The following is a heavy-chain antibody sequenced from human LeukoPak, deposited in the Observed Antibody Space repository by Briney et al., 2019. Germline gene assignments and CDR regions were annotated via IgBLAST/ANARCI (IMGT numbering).Heavy chain of an antibody. CDR2: IGTTGDT. CDR1: GLTFSGYD. J-gene: IGHJ6*02. D-gene: IGHD6-19*01. V-gene: IGHV3-13*04. Sequence: GGSLRLSCAASGLTFSGYDMFWVRQATGKGLEWVSGIGTTGDTYYAGSVKGRFTISRENARNSLYLQMNSLIAGGTTVYYCARSTIAVAYGMDVWGQGTTATVSS. CDR3: ARSTIAVAYGMDV.